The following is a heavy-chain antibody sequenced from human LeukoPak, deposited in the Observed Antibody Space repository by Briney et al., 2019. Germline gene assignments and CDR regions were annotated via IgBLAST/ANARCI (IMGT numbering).Heavy chain of an antibody. J-gene: IGHJ4*02. D-gene: IGHD3-10*01. V-gene: IGHV3-30*18. CDR2: ISYDGSNK. Sequence: GRSLRLSCAASGFTFSSYGMHWVRQAPGKGLEWVAVISYDGSNKYYADSVKGRFTISRDNSKNTLYLQMNSLRAEDTAVYYCAKDSGSGSYYDDWGQGTLVTVSS. CDR3: AKDSGSGSYYDD. CDR1: GFTFSSYG.